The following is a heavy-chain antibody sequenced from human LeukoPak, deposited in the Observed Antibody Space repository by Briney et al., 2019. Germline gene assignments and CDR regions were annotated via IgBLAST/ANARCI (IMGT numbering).Heavy chain of an antibody. CDR1: GYTFTSYY. V-gene: IGHV1-46*01. CDR3: ASTAYSGSFHPALATEYWFDP. Sequence: ASVKVSCKASGYTFTSYYMHWVRQAPGQGLEWMGIINPSGGSTSYAQKFRGRVTMTRDTSTSTVYMELSSLRSEDTAVYYCASTAYSGSFHPALATEYWFDPWGQGTLVTVSS. J-gene: IGHJ5*02. CDR2: INPSGGST. D-gene: IGHD1-26*01.